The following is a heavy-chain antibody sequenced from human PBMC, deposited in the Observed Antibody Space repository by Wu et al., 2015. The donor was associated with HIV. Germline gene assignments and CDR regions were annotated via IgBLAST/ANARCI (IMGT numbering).Heavy chain of an antibody. J-gene: IGHJ3*02. CDR1: GYTFTTYG. CDR2: ISPHNGNT. V-gene: IGHV1-18*01. D-gene: IGHD2-2*01. CDR3: ARGRLGYCSSTACETYAFDI. Sequence: QVQLVQSGAEVKKPGASVKVSCKASGYTFTTYGINWVRQAPGQGLEWMGWISPHNGNTHYAQTLQDRVSMTTDTYTSTAFMELRSLSSDDTAMYYCARGRLGYCSSTACETYAFDIWGQGTTGHRLV.